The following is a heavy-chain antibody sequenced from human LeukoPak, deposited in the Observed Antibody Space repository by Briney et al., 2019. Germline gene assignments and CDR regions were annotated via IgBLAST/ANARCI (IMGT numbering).Heavy chain of an antibody. J-gene: IGHJ4*02. D-gene: IGHD3-22*01. CDR1: GFTFSSYS. CDR2: ISSSSSYI. Sequence: GGSLRLSCAASGFTFSSYSMNWVRQAPGKGLEWVSSISSSSSYIYYADSVKGRFTISRDNAKNSLYLQMNSLRAEDTAVYYCAKDLYDSSSYIQYYFDCWGQGTLVTVSS. CDR3: AKDLYDSSSYIQYYFDC. V-gene: IGHV3-21*04.